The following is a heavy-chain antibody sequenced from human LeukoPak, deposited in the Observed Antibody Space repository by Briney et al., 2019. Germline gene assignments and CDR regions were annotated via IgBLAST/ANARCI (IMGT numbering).Heavy chain of an antibody. J-gene: IGHJ4*02. CDR2: IYTSGST. Sequence: SQTLYLTCTVSGGSISSGSYYWSWIRQPAGKGLEWIGRIYTSGSTNYNPSLKSRVTISVDTSKNQFSLKLSSVTAADTAVYYCASTYYYGSGSYYFDYWGQGTLVTVSS. CDR3: ASTYYYGSGSYYFDY. D-gene: IGHD3-10*01. V-gene: IGHV4-61*02. CDR1: GGSISSGSYY.